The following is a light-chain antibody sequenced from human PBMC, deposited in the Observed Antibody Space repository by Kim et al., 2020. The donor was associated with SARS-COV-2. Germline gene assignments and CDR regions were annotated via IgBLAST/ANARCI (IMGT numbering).Light chain of an antibody. CDR1: SSDVGGYNY. V-gene: IGLV2-14*03. CDR2: DVS. J-gene: IGLJ3*02. Sequence: HSALTQPASVSGSPGQSITISCTGTSSDVGGYNYVSWYQQHPGKAPKLMIYDVSNRPSGVSNRFSGSKSGNTASLTISGLQAEDEADYYCSSYTSSSPWVFGGGTQLTVL. CDR3: SSYTSSSPWV.